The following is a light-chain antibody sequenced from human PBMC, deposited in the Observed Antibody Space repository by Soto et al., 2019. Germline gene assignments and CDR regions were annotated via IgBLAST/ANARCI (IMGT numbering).Light chain of an antibody. Sequence: QSVLTQPPSVSGAPGQRVTISCTGSSSNIGAHYDVHWNQQLPGTAPKLLIYGNSNRPSGVPDRFSGSKSGTSASLAITGLXAEDEADYYCQSYDNSLSVYVFGTGTKVTVL. CDR1: SSNIGAHYD. J-gene: IGLJ1*01. V-gene: IGLV1-40*01. CDR2: GNS. CDR3: QSYDNSLSVYV.